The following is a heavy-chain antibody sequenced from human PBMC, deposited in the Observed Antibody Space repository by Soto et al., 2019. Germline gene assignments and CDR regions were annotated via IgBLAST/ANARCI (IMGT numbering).Heavy chain of an antibody. Sequence: QVQLVQSGAEVKKPGSSVKVACKASGGTFSRYAISCVRQAPGQGLEWMGGIIPIFGTANYAQKFQGRVTINADKSTSTAYLELSSLRSDDTAVYYCAAGTDYYYYGMDVWGRGTTVTVSS. V-gene: IGHV1-69*06. CDR1: GGTFSRYA. J-gene: IGHJ6*02. CDR2: IIPIFGTA. CDR3: AAGTDYYYYGMDV. D-gene: IGHD6-13*01.